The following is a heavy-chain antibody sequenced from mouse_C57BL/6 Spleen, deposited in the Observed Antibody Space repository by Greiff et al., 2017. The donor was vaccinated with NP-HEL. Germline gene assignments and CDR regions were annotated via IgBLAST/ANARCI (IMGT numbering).Heavy chain of an antibody. CDR3: ARSSNYGYFDV. J-gene: IGHJ1*03. Sequence: QVQLQQSGAELVMPGASVKLSCKASGYTFTSYWMHWVKQRPGQGLEWIGEIDPSDSYTNYNQKFKGKSTLTVDKSSSTAYMQLSSLTSEDSAVYYCARSSNYGYFDVWGTGTTVTVSS. V-gene: IGHV1-69*01. CDR1: GYTFTSYW. D-gene: IGHD1-1*01. CDR2: IDPSDSYT.